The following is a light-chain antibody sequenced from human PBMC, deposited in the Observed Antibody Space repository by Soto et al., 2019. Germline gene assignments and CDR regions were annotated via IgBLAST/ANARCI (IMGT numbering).Light chain of an antibody. CDR1: QGVRND. V-gene: IGKV1-6*01. J-gene: IGKJ1*01. CDR3: VQDFSFPWT. Sequence: AIQMTQSPSSLSASVGDRVTVTCRASQGVRNDLSWYHQKPGKAPKLLIYAASTLQSGVPSRFSGSGYGTEFTLTISSLQTEDFGTYFCVQDFSFPWTFGQGTKVEIK. CDR2: AAS.